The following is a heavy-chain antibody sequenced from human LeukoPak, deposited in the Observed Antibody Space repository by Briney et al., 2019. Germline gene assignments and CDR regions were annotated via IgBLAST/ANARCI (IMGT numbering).Heavy chain of an antibody. V-gene: IGHV3-7*05. D-gene: IGHD1-26*01. CDR2: INKDGTEK. CDR3: TRDGI. J-gene: IGHJ4*02. Sequence: GGSLRLSCAASGFIFSTYGMNWVRQTPGKGLEWVANINKDGTEKNYVDSVRGRFTTSRDNAKNSLFLQMNGLRAEDTAVYYCTRDGIWGQGTRVTVSS. CDR1: GFIFSTYG.